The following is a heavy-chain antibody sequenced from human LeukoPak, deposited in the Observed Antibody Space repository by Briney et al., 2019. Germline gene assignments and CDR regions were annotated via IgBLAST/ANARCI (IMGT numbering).Heavy chain of an antibody. D-gene: IGHD4-17*01. Sequence: SETLSLTCAVYGGSFSGYYWSWIRQPPGKGLEWIGSFYYSGSTYYNPSLKSRVTISVDTSKNQFSLKLSSVTAADTAVYYCARRGAVTPFRYFDLWGRGTLVTVSS. CDR1: GGSFSGYY. J-gene: IGHJ2*01. CDR3: ARRGAVTPFRYFDL. CDR2: FYYSGST. V-gene: IGHV4-34*01.